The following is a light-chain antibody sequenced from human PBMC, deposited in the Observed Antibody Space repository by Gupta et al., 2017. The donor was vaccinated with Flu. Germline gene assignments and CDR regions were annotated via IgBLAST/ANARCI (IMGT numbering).Light chain of an antibody. Sequence: TMSITGSRYSIEVGYHYQCYQQFPGTAPPNLISDNNNRPSGVPDQCSCSTSGTSASLAIVALQAEDEADDYCQSNDTSLSGRGIFGGGTQLTVL. V-gene: IGLV1-40*01. J-gene: IGLJ2*01. CDR3: QSNDTSLSGRGI. CDR2: DNN. CDR1: RYSIEVGYH.